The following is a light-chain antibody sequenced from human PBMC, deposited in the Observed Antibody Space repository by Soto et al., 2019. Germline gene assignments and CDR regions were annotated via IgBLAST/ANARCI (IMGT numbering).Light chain of an antibody. V-gene: IGLV2-14*01. Sequence: QSVLTQPASVSGSPGQSITISCTGTSSDVGGYNYVSWYQQHPGKAPKLMIYDVTDRPSGVSNRFSSSKSGNTASLTISGLQAEDEANYYCSSYTSSSTLVVFGRGTKLTVL. CDR3: SSYTSSSTLVV. CDR2: DVT. J-gene: IGLJ2*01. CDR1: SSDVGGYNY.